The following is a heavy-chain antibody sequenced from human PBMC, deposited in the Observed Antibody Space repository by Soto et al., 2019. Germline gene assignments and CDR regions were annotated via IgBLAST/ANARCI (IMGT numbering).Heavy chain of an antibody. J-gene: IGHJ4*02. D-gene: IGHD1-26*01. V-gene: IGHV1-69*05. CDR2: IIPIFGTA. CDR3: ASERHGDSGGYYVFDY. Sequence: QVQLVQSGAEVKKPGSSVKVSCKASGGTFSSYAISWVRQAPGQGLEWMGGIIPIFGTANYAQKFQGRVTITXXEXTXKGYMELSSLRSEDTAVYYCASERHGDSGGYYVFDYWGQGTLVTVSS. CDR1: GGTFSSYA.